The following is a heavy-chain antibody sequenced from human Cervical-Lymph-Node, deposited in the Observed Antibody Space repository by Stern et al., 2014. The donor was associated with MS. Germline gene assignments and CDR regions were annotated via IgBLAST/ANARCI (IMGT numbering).Heavy chain of an antibody. CDR2: IYTSGST. V-gene: IGHV4-61*02. Sequence: QVQLQESGPGLVKPSQTLSLTCTVSGDSVSSGSHYWSWVRQPAGKGLEWIGRIYTSGSTNYSPSLKRRFTISLDTPKTQSPLRLSSVTATDTAVYYCARLGIASRPYFYGMDVWGQGTTVIVSS. D-gene: IGHD6-6*01. CDR3: ARLGIASRPYFYGMDV. CDR1: GDSVSSGSHY. J-gene: IGHJ6*02.